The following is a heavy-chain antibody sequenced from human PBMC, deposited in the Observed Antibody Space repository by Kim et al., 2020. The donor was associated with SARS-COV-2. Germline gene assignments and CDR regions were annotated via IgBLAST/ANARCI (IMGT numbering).Heavy chain of an antibody. Sequence: GSGGSTYYADSVEGRFTISRDNSKNTLYLQMNSLRAEDTAVYYCAKRLDYWGQGTLVTVSS. CDR2: GSGGST. V-gene: IGHV3-23*01. J-gene: IGHJ4*02. CDR3: AKRLDY.